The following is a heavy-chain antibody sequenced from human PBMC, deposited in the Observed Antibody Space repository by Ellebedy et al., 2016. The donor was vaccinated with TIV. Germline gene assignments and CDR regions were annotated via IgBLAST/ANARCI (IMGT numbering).Heavy chain of an antibody. CDR1: GFSFSTYA. J-gene: IGHJ4*02. CDR2: ASDGGHGT. D-gene: IGHD5-18*01. V-gene: IGHV3-23*01. Sequence: PGGSLRLSCAASGFSFSTYAMIWVRQAPGKGLEWVSSASDGGHGTDYAASVEGRFTISRDHSQSTIYLQMDSLRAEDTAVYYCVRDVTYIRGYGHWGQGTPVTVSS. CDR3: VRDVTYIRGYGH.